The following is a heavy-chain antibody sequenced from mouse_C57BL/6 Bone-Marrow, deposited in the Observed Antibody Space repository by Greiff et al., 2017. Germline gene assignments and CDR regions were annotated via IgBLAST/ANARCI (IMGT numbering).Heavy chain of an antibody. V-gene: IGHV2-2*01. CDR1: GFSLTSYG. D-gene: IGHD2-5*01. CDR3: ARPYSNPGYFDV. Sequence: VQLQQSGPGLVQPSQSLSITCTASGFSLTSYGVHWVRQSPGKGLEWLGVIWSGGSTDYNAAFITRLSISKDNSNSQVFLKMSRLQADDSAIYYCARPYSNPGYFDVWGTGTTVTVSS. CDR2: IWSGGST. J-gene: IGHJ1*03.